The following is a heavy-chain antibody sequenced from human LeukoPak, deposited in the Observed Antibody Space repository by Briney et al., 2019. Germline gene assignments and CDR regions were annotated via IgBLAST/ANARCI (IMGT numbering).Heavy chain of an antibody. D-gene: IGHD3-22*01. CDR2: INPSGDPT. V-gene: IGHV1-46*01. CDR1: GYTFTSYY. Sequence: ASVKVSCKASGYTFTSYYMHWVRQAPGQGLEWVGIINPSGDPTTYAQKFRGRVTMTSDMSTSTAYMELSSLRSEDTAVYYCARSSGYYSSLFYMHVWGKGTTVTVSS. J-gene: IGHJ6*03. CDR3: ARSSGYYSSLFYMHV.